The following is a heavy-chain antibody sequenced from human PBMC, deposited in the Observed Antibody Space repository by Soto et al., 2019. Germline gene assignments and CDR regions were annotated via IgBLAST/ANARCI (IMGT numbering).Heavy chain of an antibody. J-gene: IGHJ4*02. Sequence: SETLARTFTVSGGSISGYYWSWIRQPPGKGLGLIGYIYYSGSTNYNPSLKSRVTISVDTSKNQFSLKLSSVTAADTAVYYCARVSTPFIIVAGGYFAFWGQRTLVTVSS. V-gene: IGHV4-59*01. CDR2: IYYSGST. CDR3: ARVSTPFIIVAGGYFAF. CDR1: GGSISGYY. D-gene: IGHD3-22*01.